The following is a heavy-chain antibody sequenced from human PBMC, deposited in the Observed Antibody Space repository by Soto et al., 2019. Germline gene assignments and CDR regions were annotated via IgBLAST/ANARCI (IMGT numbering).Heavy chain of an antibody. CDR3: ARDHTEWLVHCDY. Sequence: ASVKVSCKASGYTFSSYGISWVRQDPGQGLEWMGWISAYNDNTNYAQKLQGRVTMTTDTSTSTAYMELRSLRSDDTAVYYCARDHTEWLVHCDYWGQATLVTGSS. D-gene: IGHD6-19*01. J-gene: IGHJ4*02. CDR2: ISAYNDNT. CDR1: GYTFSSYG. V-gene: IGHV1-18*01.